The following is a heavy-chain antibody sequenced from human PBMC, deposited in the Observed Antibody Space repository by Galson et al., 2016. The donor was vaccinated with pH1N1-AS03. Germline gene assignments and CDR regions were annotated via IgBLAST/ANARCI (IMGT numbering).Heavy chain of an antibody. CDR2: IYYKGST. V-gene: IGHV4-59*02. Sequence: SETLSLTCTVSGGSVSGYYWSWVRQPPGKGLEWIGYIYYKGSTTYTPSLKSRLTISVDTSKNHFSLKLTSVTAADTPVYYCARVTGLYQITALNIWGQGTMVTVSS. CDR3: ARVTGLYQITALNI. J-gene: IGHJ3*02. D-gene: IGHD2-2*01. CDR1: GGSVSGYY.